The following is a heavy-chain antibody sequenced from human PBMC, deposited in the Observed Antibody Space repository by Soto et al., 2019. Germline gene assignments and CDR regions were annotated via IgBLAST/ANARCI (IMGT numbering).Heavy chain of an antibody. CDR2: ISGRGTSP. V-gene: IGHV3-23*01. CDR3: ARGETDYYYYMDV. Sequence: EVRLLESGGTLEQPGGSLRLSCTASGFRFSNYAMSWVRQAPGKGLEWVSGISGRGTSPYYADSVKGRFTISRDNSKNTLYLQMNSLRVEDTAVYYCARGETDYYYYMDVWGKGTTVTVSS. CDR1: GFRFSNYA. J-gene: IGHJ6*03.